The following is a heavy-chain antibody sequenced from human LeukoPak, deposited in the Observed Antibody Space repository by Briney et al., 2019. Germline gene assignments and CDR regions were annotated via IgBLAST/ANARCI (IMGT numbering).Heavy chain of an antibody. Sequence: SETLSLTCTVSGGSIRSSSYYWSWIRQPPGKGLEWIGYTYYSGSTNYNPSLKSRVTISVDTSKNQFSLKLSSVTAADTAVYYCASLHGYGSGRPWGQGTLVTVSS. CDR2: TYYSGST. CDR1: GGSIRSSSYY. J-gene: IGHJ5*02. CDR3: ASLHGYGSGRP. V-gene: IGHV4-61*05. D-gene: IGHD3-10*01.